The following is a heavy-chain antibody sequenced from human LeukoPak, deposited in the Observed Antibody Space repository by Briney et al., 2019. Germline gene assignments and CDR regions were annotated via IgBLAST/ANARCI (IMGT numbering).Heavy chain of an antibody. D-gene: IGHD2-15*01. CDR1: GYTFTGYY. CDR3: ARGLWGECSVGSCYSGWFDP. CDR2: INPNSGGT. V-gene: IGHV1-2*02. Sequence: ASVKVSYKASGYTFTGYYMHWVRQAPGQGLEWMGWINPNSGGTNYAQKFQGRVTMTRDTSISTAYMELSRLRSDDTAVYYCARGLWGECSVGSCYSGWFDPWGQGTLVTVSS. J-gene: IGHJ5*02.